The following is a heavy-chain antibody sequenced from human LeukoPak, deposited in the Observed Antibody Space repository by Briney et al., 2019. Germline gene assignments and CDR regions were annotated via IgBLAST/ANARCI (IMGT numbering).Heavy chain of an antibody. CDR1: VYTVANYG. CDR3: ARDVGGSIRGAVAGWDY. CDR2: REPYYGNK. J-gene: IGHJ4*02. D-gene: IGHD6-19*01. V-gene: IGHV1-18*01. Sequence: ASVTVSFTGSVYTVANYGISWGRQAPGQGQGWVGRREPYYGNKKYAQQLQRTVTMTTDTSTNTPYKEPTPLKSDHTAVYYCARDVGGSIRGAVAGWDYWGQGTPVTVPS.